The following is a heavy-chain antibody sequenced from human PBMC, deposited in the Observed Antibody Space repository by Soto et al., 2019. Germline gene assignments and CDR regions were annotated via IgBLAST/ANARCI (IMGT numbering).Heavy chain of an antibody. CDR3: ARTTLVGAGAFDI. D-gene: IGHD1-26*01. CDR2: INPNSGGT. CDR1: GYTFTGYY. J-gene: IGHJ3*02. Sequence: ASVKVSCKASGYTFTGYYMHWVRQAPGQGLEWMGWINPNSGGTNYAQKFQGWVTMTRDTSISTVYMELSRLRSDDTAVYYCARTTLVGAGAFDIWGQGTMVTLSS. V-gene: IGHV1-2*04.